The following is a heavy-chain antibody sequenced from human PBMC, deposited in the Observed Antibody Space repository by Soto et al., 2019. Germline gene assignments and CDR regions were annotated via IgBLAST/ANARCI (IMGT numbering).Heavy chain of an antibody. D-gene: IGHD3-10*01. Sequence: GGSLRLSCVATGFSLSDHFMDWVRQAPGKGLEWVSVISYDGSNKYYADSVKGRFTISRDNSKNTLYLQMNSLRAEDTAVYYCAKSGYYYGSGSSYFDYWGQGT. J-gene: IGHJ4*02. CDR2: ISYDGSNK. CDR1: GFSLSDHF. CDR3: AKSGYYYGSGSSYFDY. V-gene: IGHV3-30*18.